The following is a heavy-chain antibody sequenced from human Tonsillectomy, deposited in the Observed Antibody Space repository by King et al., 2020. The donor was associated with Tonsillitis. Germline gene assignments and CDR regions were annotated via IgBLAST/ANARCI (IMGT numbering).Heavy chain of an antibody. CDR1: GGTFSSYA. Sequence: VQLVESGAEVKKPGSSVKVSCKASGGTFSSYAISWVRQAPGQGLEWMGGVIPIFGTTKYAQSFQGRVTITADESTNTAYMELSSLRSEDTAVYYCARDLNNYYDSTLSYYAAGDAFDIWGHGTMVTVSS. CDR2: VIPIFGTT. CDR3: ARDLNNYYDSTLSYYAAGDAFDI. V-gene: IGHV1-69*01. D-gene: IGHD3-22*01. J-gene: IGHJ3*02.